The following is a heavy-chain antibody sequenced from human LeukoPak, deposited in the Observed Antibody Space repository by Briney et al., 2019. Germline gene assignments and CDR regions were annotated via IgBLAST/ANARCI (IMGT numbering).Heavy chain of an antibody. CDR2: IYHSEST. Sequence: SETLSLTCTVSGYSISSGYYWGWIRQPPGKGLEWIGSIYHSESTYYNPSLKSRVTISVDTSKNQFSLKLSSVTAADTAVYYCARVRRYCSGGSCPPYFDYWGQGTLVTVSS. V-gene: IGHV4-38-2*02. CDR3: ARVRRYCSGGSCPPYFDY. D-gene: IGHD2-15*01. CDR1: GYSISSGYY. J-gene: IGHJ4*02.